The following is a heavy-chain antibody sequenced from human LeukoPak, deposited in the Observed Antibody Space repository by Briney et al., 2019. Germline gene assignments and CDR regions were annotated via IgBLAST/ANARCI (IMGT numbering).Heavy chain of an antibody. CDR1: GGTFSSYA. CDR3: AGAHYDILTGPFDY. CDR2: IIPIFGTA. V-gene: IGHV1-69*05. D-gene: IGHD3-9*01. J-gene: IGHJ4*02. Sequence: SVKVSCKASGGTFSSYAISWVRQAPGQGLEWMGGIIPIFGTANYAQKFQGRVTITTDESTSTAYMELSSLRSEDTAVYYCAGAHYDILTGPFDYWGQGTLVTVSS.